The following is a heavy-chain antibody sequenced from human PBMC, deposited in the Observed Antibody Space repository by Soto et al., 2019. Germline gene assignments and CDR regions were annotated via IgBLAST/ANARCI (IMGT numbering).Heavy chain of an antibody. V-gene: IGHV1-69*04. Sequence: SVKVSCKASGGTFSSYTISCVRQAPGQGLEWMGRIIPILGIANYAQKFQGRVTITADKSTSTAYMELRSLRSDDTAVYYCARDRAWDIVVVPAAIPLDYWGQGTLVTVSS. CDR1: GGTFSSYT. CDR2: IIPILGIA. CDR3: ARDRAWDIVVVPAAIPLDY. J-gene: IGHJ4*02. D-gene: IGHD2-2*01.